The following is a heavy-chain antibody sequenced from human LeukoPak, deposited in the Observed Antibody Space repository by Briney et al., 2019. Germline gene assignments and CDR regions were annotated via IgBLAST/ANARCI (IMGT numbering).Heavy chain of an antibody. CDR2: IKGDGIST. V-gene: IGHV3-74*01. D-gene: IGHD3-3*01. CDR3: AKDHYWSIDY. J-gene: IGHJ4*02. Sequence: GGSLRLSCAASGFDFSSNWMHWVRHAPGQGLVWVPRIKGDGISTNYADSVKGRFTISRDIAKNTLYLQMNSLRAEDTGVYYCAKDHYWSIDYWGRGTLVTVSS. CDR1: GFDFSSNW.